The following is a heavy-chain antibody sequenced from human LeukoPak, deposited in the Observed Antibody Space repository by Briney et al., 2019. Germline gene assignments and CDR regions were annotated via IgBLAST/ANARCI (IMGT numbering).Heavy chain of an antibody. CDR3: SIENWSQDR. J-gene: IGHJ5*02. D-gene: IGHD1-1*01. V-gene: IGHV3-7*01. Sequence: GGSLRLSCAASGFTFSDYFMTWVRQAPGKGLEWVAHINQAGTKGNYVDSVRGRFAISRDNAKKSLYLQMDSLRAEDTASYYWSIENWSQDRWGQGSLVTVSS. CDR1: GFTFSDYF. CDR2: INQAGTKG.